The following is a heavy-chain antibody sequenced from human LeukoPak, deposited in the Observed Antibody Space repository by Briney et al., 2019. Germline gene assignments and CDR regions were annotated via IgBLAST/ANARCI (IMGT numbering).Heavy chain of an antibody. Sequence: SETLSLTCTVSGGSISSSSYYWGWIRQPPGKGLEWIGSIYYSGSTYYNPSLKSRVTISVDTSKNQFSLKLSSVTAADTAVCYCARFGCSGGACYAGLYYYYMNVWGTGTTVTVS. CDR1: GGSISSSSYY. D-gene: IGHD2-15*01. V-gene: IGHV4-39*07. CDR3: ARFGCSGGACYAGLYYYYMNV. J-gene: IGHJ6*03. CDR2: IYYSGST.